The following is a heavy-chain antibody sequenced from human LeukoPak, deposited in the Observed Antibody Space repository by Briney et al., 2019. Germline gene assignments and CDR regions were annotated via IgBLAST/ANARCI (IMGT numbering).Heavy chain of an antibody. V-gene: IGHV4-38-2*02. CDR1: GYSISGGYY. Sequence: SGTLSLTCTVSGYSISGGYYWGWIRQPPGKGLEWIGNIYHSGSSYYNPSLKSRVTISVDTTKNQFSLKLSSVTAADTAVYYCARGGVVPAARFDYWGQGTLVIVSS. CDR3: ARGGVVPAARFDY. D-gene: IGHD2-2*01. J-gene: IGHJ4*02. CDR2: IYHSGSS.